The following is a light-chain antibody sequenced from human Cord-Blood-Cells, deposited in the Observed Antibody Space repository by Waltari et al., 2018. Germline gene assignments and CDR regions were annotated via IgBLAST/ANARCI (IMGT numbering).Light chain of an antibody. J-gene: IGLJ3*02. CDR2: VNSDGSH. CDR1: RGYSSNL. Sequence: LVLTQSPSASASLGASGKLTCPLNRGYSSNLIAWLPQQPGKGPRYWMKVNSDGSHGKGETMPCRFPAASAGSESYLTVASLQSEDEAGYYCQTGGQGTWVFGGGTKLTVL. V-gene: IGLV4-69*01. CDR3: QTGGQGTWV.